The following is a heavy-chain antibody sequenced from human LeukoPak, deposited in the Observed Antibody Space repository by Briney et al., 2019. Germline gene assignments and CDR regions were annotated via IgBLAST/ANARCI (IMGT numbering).Heavy chain of an antibody. J-gene: IGHJ4*02. D-gene: IGHD3-9*01. V-gene: IGHV3-23*01. CDR3: AKAFSYYDILTGYSY. CDR2: ISGRGGST. CDR1: GFTFSSYA. Sequence: GGSLRLSCAASGFTFSSYAMSWVRQAPGKGLEWVSAISGRGGSTYYADSVKGRFTISRDNSKNTLYLQMNSLRAEDTAVYYCAKAFSYYDILTGYSYWGQGTLVTVSS.